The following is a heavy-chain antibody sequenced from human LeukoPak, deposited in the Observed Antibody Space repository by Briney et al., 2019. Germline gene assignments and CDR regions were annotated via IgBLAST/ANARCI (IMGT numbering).Heavy chain of an antibody. J-gene: IGHJ4*02. CDR3: TRDRLFSEETTMINIDY. Sequence: PGGSLRLSCAASGFTCSDYYMSWIRQAPGKGLAWVSYISNSDSYTNYADSVRGRFTISRDNAKNSLYLQMNSLRAEDTAVYYCTRDRLFSEETTMINIDYWGQGTLVTVSS. CDR2: ISNSDSYT. D-gene: IGHD5-18*01. V-gene: IGHV3-11*06. CDR1: GFTCSDYY.